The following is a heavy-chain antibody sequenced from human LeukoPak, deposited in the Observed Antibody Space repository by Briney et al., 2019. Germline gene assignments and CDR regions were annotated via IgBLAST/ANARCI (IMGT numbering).Heavy chain of an antibody. V-gene: IGHV4-59*08. CDR1: GASISSSY. CDR3: ASLRMANFDD. J-gene: IGHJ4*02. CDR2: ISYTGST. Sequence: SETLSLTCTVSGASISSSYWSWIRQPPGKGLAWIGYISYTGSTNYNPSLKSRVTISVDTSKNQCSLRLGSVTAADTAVYYCASLRMANFDDWGQGTLVTVSS. D-gene: IGHD2-8*01.